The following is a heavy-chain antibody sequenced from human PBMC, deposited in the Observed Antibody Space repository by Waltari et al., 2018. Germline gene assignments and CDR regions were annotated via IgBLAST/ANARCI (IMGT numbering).Heavy chain of an antibody. CDR1: GGTFSAYA. V-gene: IGHV1-69*04. CDR2: IIPSLGIL. D-gene: IGHD5-12*01. Sequence: QVQLVQSGAEVKKPGSSVKVSCKASGGTFSAYAISWVRQAPGQGLEWMARIIPSLGILNYAQKFQGRVTITADESTSAVYMELSSLRSEDTAVVYCAREKEIVTDAFDIWGQGTMVTVSS. J-gene: IGHJ3*02. CDR3: AREKEIVTDAFDI.